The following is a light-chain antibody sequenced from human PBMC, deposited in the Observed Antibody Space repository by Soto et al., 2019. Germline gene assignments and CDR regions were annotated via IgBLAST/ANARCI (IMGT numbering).Light chain of an antibody. CDR2: GAS. V-gene: IGKV3-11*01. J-gene: IGKJ1*01. CDR3: QQRSNWRT. CDR1: QSVSSN. Sequence: EIVMTQSPATLSVSPRERAALSCRASQSVSSNLAWYQQKPGQAPRLLIYGASTRATGIPARFSGTGSETDFTLTISSLEPEDFAVYYCQQRSNWRTVGQGAKVDI.